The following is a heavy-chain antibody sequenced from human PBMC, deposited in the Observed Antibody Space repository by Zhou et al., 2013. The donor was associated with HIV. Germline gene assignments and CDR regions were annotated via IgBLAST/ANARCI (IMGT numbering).Heavy chain of an antibody. CDR2: ISAYNGNT. D-gene: IGHD6-13*01. J-gene: IGHJ4*02. CDR1: GYSFTSYG. V-gene: IGHV1-18*01. Sequence: QVQVIQSGAEVKKPGASVKVSCKASGYSFTSYGITWVRQAPGQGLEWMGWISAYNGNTNYAQKVQGRVTMTTDTSTSTASMELRGLKSDDTAVYFCARAYPRHSIAPEYFDFWGQGTLVTVSS. CDR3: ARAYPRHSIAPEYFDF.